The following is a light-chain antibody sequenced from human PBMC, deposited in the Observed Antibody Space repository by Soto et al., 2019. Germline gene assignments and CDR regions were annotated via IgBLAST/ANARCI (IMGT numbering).Light chain of an antibody. CDR1: NIGSKS. CDR2: YDS. V-gene: IGLV3-21*04. Sequence: SYELTQPPSVSVAPGKTARITCGGNNIGSKSVHWYQQKPGQAPVLAIYYDSDRPSGIPERFSGSNSGNTATLTISRVEAGDEADYYCQVWDSSSDHVVFGGGTKLTV. J-gene: IGLJ2*01. CDR3: QVWDSSSDHVV.